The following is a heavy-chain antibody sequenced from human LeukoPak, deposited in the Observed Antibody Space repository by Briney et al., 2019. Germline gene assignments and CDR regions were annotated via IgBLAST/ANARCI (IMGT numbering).Heavy chain of an antibody. CDR1: GGSISSGSYY. D-gene: IGHD1-26*01. CDR3: ARLPSGYFDY. Sequence: TLSLTCTVSGGSISSGSYYWSWIRQPAGKGLEWIGRIYTSGSTNYNPSLKSRVTISVDTSKNQFSLKLSSVTAADTAVYYCARLPSGYFDYWGQGTLVTVSS. V-gene: IGHV4-61*02. J-gene: IGHJ4*02. CDR2: IYTSGST.